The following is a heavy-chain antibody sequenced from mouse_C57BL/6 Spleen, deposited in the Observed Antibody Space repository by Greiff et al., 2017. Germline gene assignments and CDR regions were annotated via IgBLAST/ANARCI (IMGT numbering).Heavy chain of an antibody. Sequence: DVKLVESGGGLVKPGGSLKLSCAASGFTFSSYAMSWVRQTPEKRLEWVATISDGGSYTYYPDNVKGRFTISRDNAKNNLYLQMSHLKSEDTAMYYCARERGYYDYDGGFAYWGQGTLVTVSA. CDR3: ARERGYYDYDGGFAY. J-gene: IGHJ3*01. CDR2: ISDGGSYT. CDR1: GFTFSSYA. V-gene: IGHV5-4*01. D-gene: IGHD2-4*01.